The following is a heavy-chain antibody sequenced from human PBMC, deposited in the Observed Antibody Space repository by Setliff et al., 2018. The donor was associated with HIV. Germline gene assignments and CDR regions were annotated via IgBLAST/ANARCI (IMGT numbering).Heavy chain of an antibody. CDR3: VRDRALRFSQSPSLHYFDV. J-gene: IGHJ4*01. CDR1: GGSISSSNW. Sequence: KPSETLSLTCAVSGGSISSSNWWSWVRQPPGKGLEWIGEIYHSGSTNYNPSLKSRVTISVDKSKNQFSLKLSSVTAADTAVYYCVRDRALRFSQSPSLHYFDVWGQGILVTVSS. V-gene: IGHV4-4*02. CDR2: IYHSGST.